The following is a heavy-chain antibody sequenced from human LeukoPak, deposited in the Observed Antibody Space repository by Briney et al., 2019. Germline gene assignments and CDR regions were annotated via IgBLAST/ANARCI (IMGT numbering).Heavy chain of an antibody. CDR2: IYYSGST. D-gene: IGHD3-22*01. CDR3: ARGTKKSMIVRYYFDY. CDR1: GGSFSGYY. Sequence: SETLSLTCAVYGGSFSGYYWSWIRQHPGKGLEWIGYIYYSGSTYYNPSLKSRVTISVNTSKNQFSLKLSSVTAADTAVYYCARGTKKSMIVRYYFDYWGQGTLVTVSS. J-gene: IGHJ4*02. V-gene: IGHV4-31*11.